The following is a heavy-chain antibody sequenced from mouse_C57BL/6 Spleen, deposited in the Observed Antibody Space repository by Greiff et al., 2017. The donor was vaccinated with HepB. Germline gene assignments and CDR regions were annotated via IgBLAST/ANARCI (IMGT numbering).Heavy chain of an antibody. V-gene: IGHV1-61*01. D-gene: IGHD1-1*01. CDR1: GYTFTSYW. CDR2: IYPSDSET. Sequence: QVQLQQPGAELVRPGSSVKLSCKASGYTFTSYWMDWVKQRPGQGLEWIGNIYPSDSETHYNQKFKDKATLTVDKSSSTAYMQLSSLTSEDSAVYYCARYDYGGAMDDWGQGTSVTVSS. CDR3: ARYDYGGAMDD. J-gene: IGHJ4*01.